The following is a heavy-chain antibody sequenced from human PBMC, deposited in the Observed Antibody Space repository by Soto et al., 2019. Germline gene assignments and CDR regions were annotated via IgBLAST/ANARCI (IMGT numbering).Heavy chain of an antibody. Sequence: QITLKESGPALVKPTQTLTLTCTFSGFSLTTSGVGVGWIRQPPGKALEWLAMIYWDDDKRYSPSLENRLTITKDTSKNQVVLTMTNMDPVDTATYYCAPRAPPIVGVTLFHSWGQGTLVTVSS. CDR3: APRAPPIVGVTLFHS. CDR2: IYWDDDK. V-gene: IGHV2-5*02. CDR1: GFSLTTSGVG. J-gene: IGHJ4*02. D-gene: IGHD1-26*01.